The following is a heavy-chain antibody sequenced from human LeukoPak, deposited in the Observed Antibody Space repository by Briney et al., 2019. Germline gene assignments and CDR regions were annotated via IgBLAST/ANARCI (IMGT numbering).Heavy chain of an antibody. V-gene: IGHV4-38-2*01. J-gene: IGHJ4*02. D-gene: IGHD6-13*01. CDR1: GYSISSGYY. CDR3: ARSTAARFGT. CDR2: IYHSGRT. Sequence: PSETLSLTCAVSGYSISSGYYWGWIRQPPGKGLEWIGSIYHSGRTYSTPTLKSGVTISVDTSKNQFSLKLSPVTAADTAVYYCARSTAARFGTWGQGTLVTVSS.